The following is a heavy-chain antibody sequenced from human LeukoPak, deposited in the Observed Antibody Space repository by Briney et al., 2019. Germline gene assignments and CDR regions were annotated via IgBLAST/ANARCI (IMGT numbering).Heavy chain of an antibody. CDR1: GGSFSGYS. J-gene: IGHJ4*02. Sequence: SETLSLTCAVYGGSFSGYSWSWIRQPPGKGLEWIGEINHSGSTNYNPSLKSRVTISVDTSKNQFSLKLSSVTAADTAVYYCARTTIVVVPAVDFDYWGQGTLVTVSS. CDR2: INHSGST. D-gene: IGHD2-2*01. CDR3: ARTTIVVVPAVDFDY. V-gene: IGHV4-34*01.